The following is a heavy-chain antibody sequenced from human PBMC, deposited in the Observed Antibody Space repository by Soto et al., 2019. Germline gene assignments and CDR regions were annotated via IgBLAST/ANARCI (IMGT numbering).Heavy chain of an antibody. CDR2: INHSGST. J-gene: IGHJ4*02. Sequence: PSETLSLTCAVYGGSFSGYYWSWIRQPPGKGLEWIGEINHSGSTNYSPSLKSRVTISVDTSKNQFSLKLSSVTAADTAVYYCARDYYDILTGYYGTFDYWGQGTLVTVSS. V-gene: IGHV4-34*01. CDR1: GGSFSGYY. D-gene: IGHD3-9*01. CDR3: ARDYYDILTGYYGTFDY.